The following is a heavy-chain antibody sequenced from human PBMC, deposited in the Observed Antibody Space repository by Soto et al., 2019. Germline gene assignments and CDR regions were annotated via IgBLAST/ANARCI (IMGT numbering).Heavy chain of an antibody. CDR1: GFTFSSYA. D-gene: IGHD6-13*01. CDR2: ISGSGGST. CDR3: ARDPIAAAGRLYYYGMDV. Sequence: GGSLRLSCAASGFTFSSYAMSWVRQAPGKGLEWVSAISGSGGSTYHADSVKGRFTISRDNAKNSLYLQMNSLRAEDTAVYYCARDPIAAAGRLYYYGMDVWGQGTTVTVSS. J-gene: IGHJ6*02. V-gene: IGHV3-23*01.